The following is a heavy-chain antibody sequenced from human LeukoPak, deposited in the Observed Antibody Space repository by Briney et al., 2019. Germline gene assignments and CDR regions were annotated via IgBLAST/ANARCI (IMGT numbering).Heavy chain of an antibody. CDR2: INHSGST. J-gene: IGHJ5*02. D-gene: IGHD6-19*01. Sequence: SETLSLTCAVYGGSFSGYYWSWIRQPPGKGLEWIGEINHSGSTNYNPSLKSRVTISVDTSKNQFSLKLSSVTAADTAVYYCARDGAVAGTENWFDPWGQGTLVTVSS. V-gene: IGHV4-34*01. CDR3: ARDGAVAGTENWFDP. CDR1: GGSFSGYY.